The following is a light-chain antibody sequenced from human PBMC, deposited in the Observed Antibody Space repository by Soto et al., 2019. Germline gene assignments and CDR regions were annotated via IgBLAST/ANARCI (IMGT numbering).Light chain of an antibody. Sequence: EIVLIQSPATLSLSPGETATLSCRASQSVGSYLAWYQHKPGQAPRLLISDASNRATGIPARFSGSGSETDFTLTISSLEPEDSAVYYCQQRSNWPSLTLGGGTKVDIK. CDR2: DAS. CDR3: QQRSNWPSLT. CDR1: QSVGSY. V-gene: IGKV3-11*01. J-gene: IGKJ4*01.